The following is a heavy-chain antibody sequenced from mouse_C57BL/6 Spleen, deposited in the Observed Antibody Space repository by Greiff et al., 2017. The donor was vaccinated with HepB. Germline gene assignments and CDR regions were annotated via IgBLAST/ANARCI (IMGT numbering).Heavy chain of an antibody. J-gene: IGHJ2*01. CDR3: AREGEVGQDY. Sequence: DVMLVESEGGLVQPGSSMKLSCTASGFTFSDYYMAWVRQVPEKGLEWVANINYDGSSTYYLDSLKSRFIISRDNAKNILYLQMRSLKSEDTATYYCAREGEVGQDYWGQGTTLTVSS. V-gene: IGHV5-16*01. D-gene: IGHD3-3*01. CDR2: INYDGSST. CDR1: GFTFSDYY.